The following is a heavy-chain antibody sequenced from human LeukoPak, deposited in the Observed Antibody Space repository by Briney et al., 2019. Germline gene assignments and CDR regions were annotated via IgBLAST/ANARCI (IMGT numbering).Heavy chain of an antibody. J-gene: IGHJ3*02. CDR1: GGSFSGYY. D-gene: IGHD3-22*01. CDR2: INHSGST. V-gene: IGHV4-34*01. CDR3: ARGLLRLRTRRDAFDI. Sequence: SETLSLTCAVYGGSFSGYYWSWIRQPPGKGLEWIGEINHSGSTNYNPSLKSRVTISVDTSRNQFSLKLSSVTAADTAVYYCARGLLRLRTRRDAFDIWGQGTMVTVSS.